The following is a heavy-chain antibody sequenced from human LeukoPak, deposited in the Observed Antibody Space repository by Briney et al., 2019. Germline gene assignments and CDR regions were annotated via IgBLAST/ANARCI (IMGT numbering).Heavy chain of an antibody. CDR1: GFTFSSYA. CDR3: AKDPHTLYQLLSGDAFDI. Sequence: GGSLRLSCAASGFTFSSYAMSWVRQAPGKGLEWVSAISGSGGSTYYADSVKGRFTISRGNSKNTLYLQMNSLRAEDTAVYYCAKDPHTLYQLLSGDAFDIWGQGTMVTVSS. CDR2: ISGSGGST. J-gene: IGHJ3*02. D-gene: IGHD2-2*01. V-gene: IGHV3-23*01.